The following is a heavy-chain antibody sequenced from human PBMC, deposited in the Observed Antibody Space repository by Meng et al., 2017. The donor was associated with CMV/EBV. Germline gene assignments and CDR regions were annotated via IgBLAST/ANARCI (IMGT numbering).Heavy chain of an antibody. V-gene: IGHV3-21*01. CDR1: GFAFSRYS. D-gene: IGHD3-9*01. J-gene: IGHJ4*02. CDR3: ARKGEYSGYDNYYGSVH. CDR2: ISSVRNYV. Sequence: GESLKISCAASGFAFSRYSMNLVRQAPGKGLEWVSSISSVRNYVDYVDSVKGRFTISRDNAKNSLFLQMNSLRADDTAVYYFARKGEYSGYDNYYGSVHWGQGTSVTVSS.